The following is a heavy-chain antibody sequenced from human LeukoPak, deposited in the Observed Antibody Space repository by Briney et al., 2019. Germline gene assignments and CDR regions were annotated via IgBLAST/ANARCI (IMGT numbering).Heavy chain of an antibody. CDR2: VSYDGSNK. V-gene: IGHV3-30-3*01. Sequence: PGRSLRLSCAASGFTFSNYAMHWVRQAPGKGLEWVAVVSYDGSNKYYADSVKGRFTISRDNSKNTLYLQMNSLRAEDAAVYYCARVRSGYYSDYWGQGTLVTVSS. CDR3: ARVRSGYYSDY. J-gene: IGHJ4*02. CDR1: GFTFSNYA.